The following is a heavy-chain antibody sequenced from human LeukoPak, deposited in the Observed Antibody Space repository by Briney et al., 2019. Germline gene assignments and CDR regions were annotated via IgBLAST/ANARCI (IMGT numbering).Heavy chain of an antibody. CDR2: IIPILGIA. CDR3: ARDLTNYYDSSGHGGVY. V-gene: IGHV1-69*04. D-gene: IGHD3-22*01. J-gene: IGHJ4*02. Sequence: SVKVSCKASGYTFTSYGISWVRQAPGQGLEWMGRIIPILGIANYAQKFQGRVTITADKSTSTAYMELSSLRSEDTAVYYCARDLTNYYDSSGHGGVYWGQGTLVTVSS. CDR1: GYTFTSYG.